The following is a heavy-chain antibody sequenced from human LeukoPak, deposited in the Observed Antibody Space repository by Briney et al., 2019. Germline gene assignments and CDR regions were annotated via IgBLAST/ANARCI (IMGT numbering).Heavy chain of an antibody. J-gene: IGHJ4*02. CDR3: ARGPYCDSTSCQSFFDY. D-gene: IGHD2-2*01. Sequence: GGSLRLSCVASGFTFSNYWMSWVRQAPGKGLEWVANIKEDGSEKYYVDSVKGRFTISRDNAKNSVSVQMNSLRAEDTAVYYCARGPYCDSTSCQSFFDYWGQGALVTVSS. CDR2: IKEDGSEK. V-gene: IGHV3-7*01. CDR1: GFTFSNYW.